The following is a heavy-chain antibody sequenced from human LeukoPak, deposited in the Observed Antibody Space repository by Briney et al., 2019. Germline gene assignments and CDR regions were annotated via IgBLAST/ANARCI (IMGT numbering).Heavy chain of an antibody. CDR2: IYTSGST. D-gene: IGHD5-18*01. V-gene: IGHV4-61*02. Sequence: PSQTLSLTCTVSGGSISSGGYYWSWIRQPAGKGLEWIGRIYTSGSTNYNPSLKSRVTISVDTSKNQFSLKLSSVTAADTAVYYCARARGYSYASDYWGQGALVTVSS. J-gene: IGHJ4*02. CDR3: ARARGYSYASDY. CDR1: GGSISSGGYY.